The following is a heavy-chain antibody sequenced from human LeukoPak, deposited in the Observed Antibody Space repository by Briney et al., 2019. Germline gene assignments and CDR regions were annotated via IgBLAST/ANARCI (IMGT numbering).Heavy chain of an antibody. Sequence: HAGGSLRLSCAASGFTFSSYAMSWVRQTPGKGLEWVSAISGSGGSTYYADSVKGRFTISRDNSKNTLYLQMNSLRAEDTAVYYCAKVPPPSGHAFDYWGQGTLVTVSS. CDR2: ISGSGGST. V-gene: IGHV3-23*01. J-gene: IGHJ4*02. D-gene: IGHD2-15*01. CDR1: GFTFSSYA. CDR3: AKVPPPSGHAFDY.